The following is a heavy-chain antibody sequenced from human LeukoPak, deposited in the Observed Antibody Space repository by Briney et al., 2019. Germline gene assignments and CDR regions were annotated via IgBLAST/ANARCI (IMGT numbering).Heavy chain of an antibody. D-gene: IGHD2-15*01. J-gene: IGHJ3*02. CDR3: ASRGIFFGDAFDI. CDR2: IYHSGST. Sequence: SETLSLTCAVSGGSLSSGGYSWRWLRQPPGRGLEWIGYIYHSGSTYYNPSLKSRVTISVDRSKNQFPLKLSSVTAADTAVYYCASRGIFFGDAFDIWGQGTMVTVSS. CDR1: GGSLSSGGYS. V-gene: IGHV4-30-2*01.